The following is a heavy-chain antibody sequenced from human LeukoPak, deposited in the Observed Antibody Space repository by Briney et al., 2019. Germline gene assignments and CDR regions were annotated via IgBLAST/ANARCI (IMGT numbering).Heavy chain of an antibody. CDR3: ARPLGVGATNYHAFDI. CDR2: INHSGST. V-gene: IGHV4-34*01. CDR1: GGSFSGYY. D-gene: IGHD1-26*01. Sequence: SETLSPTCAVYGGSFSGYYWSWIRQPPGKGLEWIGEINHSGSTNYNPSLKSRVTISVDTSKNQFSLKLSSVTAADTAVYYCARPLGVGATNYHAFDIWGQGTMVTVSS. J-gene: IGHJ3*02.